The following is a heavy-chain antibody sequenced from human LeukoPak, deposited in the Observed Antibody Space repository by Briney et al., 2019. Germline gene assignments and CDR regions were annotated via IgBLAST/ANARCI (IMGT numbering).Heavy chain of an antibody. Sequence: SETLSLTCTVSGGSISSYYWSWIRQPPGKRLEWIGEINHSGSTNYNPSLKSRVTISVDTSKNQFSLKLSSVTAADTAVYYCARIAVAGLDYWGQGTLVTVSS. J-gene: IGHJ4*02. CDR3: ARIAVAGLDY. CDR2: INHSGST. CDR1: GGSISSYY. V-gene: IGHV4-34*01. D-gene: IGHD6-19*01.